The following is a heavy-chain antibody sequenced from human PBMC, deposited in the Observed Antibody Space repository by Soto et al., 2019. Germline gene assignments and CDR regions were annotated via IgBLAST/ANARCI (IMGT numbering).Heavy chain of an antibody. V-gene: IGHV3-48*03. CDR2: ISSSGSTI. CDR3: ARRLIAAAGIFETHYYGMDV. D-gene: IGHD6-13*01. J-gene: IGHJ6*02. CDR1: GFTSSSNE. Sequence: SLRLSCAASGFTSSSNEMNWVRQAPGKGLEWVSYISSSGSTIYYADSVKGRFTISRDNAKNSLYLQMNSLRAEDTAVYYCARRLIAAAGIFETHYYGMDVWGQGTTVTVSS.